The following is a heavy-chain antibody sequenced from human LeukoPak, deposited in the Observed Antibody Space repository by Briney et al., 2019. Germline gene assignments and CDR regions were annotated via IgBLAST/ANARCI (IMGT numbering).Heavy chain of an antibody. D-gene: IGHD3-9*01. J-gene: IGHJ3*02. CDR1: GFTFGSYA. V-gene: IGHV3-23*01. Sequence: PGGSLRLSCAASGFTFGSYAMSWVRQAPGKGLEWVSAISGSGGSTYYADSVKGRFTISRDNSKNTLYLQMDGLRAEDTAVYYCAKDRAGYFDWFDAFDIWGQGTMVTVSS. CDR3: AKDRAGYFDWFDAFDI. CDR2: ISGSGGST.